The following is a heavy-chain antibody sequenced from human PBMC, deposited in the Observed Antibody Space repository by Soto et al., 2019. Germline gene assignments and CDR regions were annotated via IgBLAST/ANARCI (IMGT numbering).Heavy chain of an antibody. CDR3: ARDGRGRGWFDP. J-gene: IGHJ5*02. Sequence: SVKVSCKASGGTFSSYAISWVRQAPGQGLEWMGGIIPIFGTANYAQKFQGRVTITADESTSTAYMELSSLRPEDTAVYYCARDGRGRGWFDPWGQGTLVTVSS. CDR1: GGTFSSYA. D-gene: IGHD3-10*01. V-gene: IGHV1-69*13. CDR2: IIPIFGTA.